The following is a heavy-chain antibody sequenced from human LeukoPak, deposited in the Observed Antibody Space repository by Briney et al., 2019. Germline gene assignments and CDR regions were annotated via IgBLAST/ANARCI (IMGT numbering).Heavy chain of an antibody. CDR2: IFHSGIT. V-gene: IGHV4-38-2*01. CDR3: AMGNGYYYDSAHFDY. D-gene: IGHD3-22*01. Sequence: SETLSLTCAVSGFSISSGYFWAWIRQSPGKGLEWIGSIFHSGITYYNPSLKSRITISVDTSKNQFSLKLSSVTAATTAVYCCAMGNGYYYDSAHFDYWRQGTLVTVSS. CDR1: GFSISSGYF. J-gene: IGHJ4*02.